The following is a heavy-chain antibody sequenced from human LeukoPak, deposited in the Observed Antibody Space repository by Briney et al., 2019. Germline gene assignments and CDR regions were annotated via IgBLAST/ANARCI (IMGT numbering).Heavy chain of an antibody. Sequence: PGGSLRLSCAASGFTFSSYSMNWVRQAPGKGLEWVSSISSSSSYIYYADSVKGRFTISRDNAKNSLYLQMNSLRAEDTAVYYCARGLAAAGTPWYWGQGTLVTVSS. CDR2: ISSSSSYI. J-gene: IGHJ4*02. D-gene: IGHD6-13*01. CDR1: GFTFSSYS. CDR3: ARGLAAAGTPWY. V-gene: IGHV3-21*01.